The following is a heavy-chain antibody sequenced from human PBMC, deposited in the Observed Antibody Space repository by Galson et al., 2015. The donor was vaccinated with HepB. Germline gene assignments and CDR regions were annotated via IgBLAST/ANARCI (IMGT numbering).Heavy chain of an antibody. V-gene: IGHV3-23*01. CDR3: VKESNYNLLTDPFYFNYGMDV. J-gene: IGHJ6*02. Sequence: SLRLSCAASGFTFDNYAMTWVRQTPGKGLEWVSSISGNGASTYYAESVKGRFTISRDNSNDTLHLQMNSLRAEDAALYYCVKESNYNLLTDPFYFNYGMDVWGQGTTVTVSS. CDR2: ISGNGAST. D-gene: IGHD3-9*01. CDR1: GFTFDNYA.